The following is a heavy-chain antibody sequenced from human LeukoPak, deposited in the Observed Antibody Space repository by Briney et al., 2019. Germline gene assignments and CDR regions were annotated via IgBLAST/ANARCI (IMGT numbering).Heavy chain of an antibody. CDR1: GFSVSDSW. CDR3: ARGWGGL. J-gene: IGHJ3*01. D-gene: IGHD7-27*01. CDR2: IKPDGSGR. Sequence: GGSLRLSCAASGFSVSDSWMTWVRQAAGKGLEWVANIKPDGSGRWYVDSVKGRFTISRDNAKNSLYLHMSTLRADDTAVYYCARGWGGLWGQGTMVTVSS. V-gene: IGHV3-7*01.